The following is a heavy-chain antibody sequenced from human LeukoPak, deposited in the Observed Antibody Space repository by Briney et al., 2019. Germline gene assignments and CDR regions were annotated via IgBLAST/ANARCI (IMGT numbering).Heavy chain of an antibody. V-gene: IGHV4-39*01. J-gene: IGHJ4*02. Sequence: SETLSLICTVSGGSISSSSYYWGWIRQPPGKGPEWIGSIYYSGSTYYNPSLKSRVTISVDTSKNQFSLKLSSVTAADTAVYYCARHRDTAMAPLDYWGQGTLVTVPS. D-gene: IGHD5-18*01. CDR3: ARHRDTAMAPLDY. CDR2: IYYSGST. CDR1: GGSISSSSYY.